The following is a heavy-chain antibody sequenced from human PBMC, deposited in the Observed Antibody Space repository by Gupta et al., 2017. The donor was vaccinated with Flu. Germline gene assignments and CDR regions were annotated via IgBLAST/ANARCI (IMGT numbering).Heavy chain of an antibody. D-gene: IGHD2-21*02. Sequence: WSWIRQHPGKGLEWIGYISYGGSTFYNPSLKSRLTMSVDTSKNQFSLKLTSVNVADTAVYYCARENLAHCGGDCYSADFDYWGQGTLVTVSS. J-gene: IGHJ4*02. CDR3: ARENLAHCGGDCYSADFDY. V-gene: IGHV4-31*02. CDR2: ISYGGST.